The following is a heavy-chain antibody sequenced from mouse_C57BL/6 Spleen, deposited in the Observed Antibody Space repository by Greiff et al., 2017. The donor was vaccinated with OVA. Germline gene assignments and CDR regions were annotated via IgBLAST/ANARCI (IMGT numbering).Heavy chain of an antibody. CDR2: IYPGSGST. CDR1: GYSFTSYW. CDR3: ARMRLSTTVEYYAMDY. V-gene: IGHV1-55*01. D-gene: IGHD1-1*01. J-gene: IGHJ4*01. Sequence: VKLQQPGAELVKPGASVKMSCKASGYSFTSYWITWVKQRPGQGLEWIGDIYPGSGSTNYNEKFKSKATLTVDTSSSTAYMQLSSLTSEDSAVYYGARMRLSTTVEYYAMDYWGQGTSVTVSS.